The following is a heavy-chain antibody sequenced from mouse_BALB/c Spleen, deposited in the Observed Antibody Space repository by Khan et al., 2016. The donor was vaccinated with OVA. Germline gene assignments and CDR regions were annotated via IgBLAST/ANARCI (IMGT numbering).Heavy chain of an antibody. D-gene: IGHD1-1*01. J-gene: IGHJ3*01. Sequence: VQLKESGPELVKPGASVKMSCKASGYTFTNYVLHWVKQKPGQGLEWIGYINPYNGGTEYNQKFKDKATLTADNSSSTAYMQLSSLTSEDSAVYYCVNHGSSSAWFTYWGQGTLVTVSA. V-gene: IGHV1S136*01. CDR1: GYTFTNYV. CDR3: VNHGSSSAWFTY. CDR2: INPYNGGT.